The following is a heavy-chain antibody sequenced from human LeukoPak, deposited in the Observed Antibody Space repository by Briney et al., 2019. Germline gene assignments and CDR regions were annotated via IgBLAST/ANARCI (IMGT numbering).Heavy chain of an antibody. CDR1: GFTFSSYW. Sequence: GGSLRLSCAASGFTFSSYWMHWVRQAPGKGLVWVSRIKTDGTSTAYADSVKGRFTISRDNAKNTLYLQMNSLRAEDTAVYYCARFRLAGEGEYFFDYWGQGTLATVAS. J-gene: IGHJ4*02. CDR3: ARFRLAGEGEYFFDY. V-gene: IGHV3-74*01. D-gene: IGHD7-27*01. CDR2: IKTDGTST.